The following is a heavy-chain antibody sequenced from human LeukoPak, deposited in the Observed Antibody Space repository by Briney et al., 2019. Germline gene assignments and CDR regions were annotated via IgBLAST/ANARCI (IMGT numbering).Heavy chain of an antibody. Sequence: PGGSLRLSCAASGFTFSSYGMSWVRQAPGKGLEWVSAISGSGGSTYYADSVKGRFTISRDNSKNTLYLQMNSLRAEDTAVYYCAKASKWFGEGVVGYFDYWGQGTLVTVSS. CDR2: ISGSGGST. CDR3: AKASKWFGEGVVGYFDY. V-gene: IGHV3-23*01. D-gene: IGHD3-10*01. J-gene: IGHJ4*02. CDR1: GFTFSSYG.